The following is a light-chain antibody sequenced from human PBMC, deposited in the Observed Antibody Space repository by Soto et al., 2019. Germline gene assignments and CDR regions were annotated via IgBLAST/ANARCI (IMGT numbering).Light chain of an antibody. J-gene: IGKJ4*01. Sequence: EIVLTQSPGTLSLSPGERATLSCRASQSVSSSYLAWYQQKPGQAPRLLIYGASSRATGIPDRFSGSGSGTDFTLTISRLEAEDFAVYDCQQYGSSPVTVGGGSKVEI. CDR2: GAS. V-gene: IGKV3-20*01. CDR1: QSVSSSY. CDR3: QQYGSSPVT.